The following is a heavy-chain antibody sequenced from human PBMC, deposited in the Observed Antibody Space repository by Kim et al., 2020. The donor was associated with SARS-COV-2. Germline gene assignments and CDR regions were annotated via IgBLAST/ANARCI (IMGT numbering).Heavy chain of an antibody. CDR1: GGSISSGGYY. Sequence: SETLSLTCTVSGGSISSGGYYWSWIRQHPGKGLEWIGYIYYSGSTYYNPPLKSRVTISVDTSKNQFSLKLSSVTAADTAVYYCARSQGYYYDSSGYSNWFDAWGQGTLVTVSS. V-gene: IGHV4-31*03. D-gene: IGHD3-22*01. J-gene: IGHJ5*02. CDR3: ARSQGYYYDSSGYSNWFDA. CDR2: IYYSGST.